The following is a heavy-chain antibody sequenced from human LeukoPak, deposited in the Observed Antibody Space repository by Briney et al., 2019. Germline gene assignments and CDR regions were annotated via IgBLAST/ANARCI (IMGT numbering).Heavy chain of an antibody. Sequence: ASVKVSCKASGYTFTSYGISCVRHAHGQGLEWMGWISAYNGNTNYAQKLQGRVTMTTDTSTSTAYMELRSLRSDDTAEYYCASYYGDYLHGMDVWGQGTTVNVSS. V-gene: IGHV1-18*01. CDR3: ASYYGDYLHGMDV. J-gene: IGHJ6*02. D-gene: IGHD4-17*01. CDR1: GYTFTSYG. CDR2: ISAYNGNT.